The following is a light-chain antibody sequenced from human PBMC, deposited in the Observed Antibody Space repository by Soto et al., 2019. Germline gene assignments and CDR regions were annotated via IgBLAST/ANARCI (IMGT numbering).Light chain of an antibody. Sequence: EIVLTQSPGTLSLSPGERATLSCRASQSVSNNYLAWYQQKPGQAPRLLIYGASIRATGIPDRFSGSGSGTDFTLTISRLEPEDFAVYYCQQYASSVTFGGGTKVDIK. CDR1: QSVSNNY. J-gene: IGKJ4*01. V-gene: IGKV3-20*01. CDR3: QQYASSVT. CDR2: GAS.